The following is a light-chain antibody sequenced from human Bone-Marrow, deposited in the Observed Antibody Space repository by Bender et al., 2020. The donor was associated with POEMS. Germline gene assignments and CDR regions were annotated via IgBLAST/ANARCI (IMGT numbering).Light chain of an antibody. J-gene: IGLJ3*02. CDR2: DVS. CDR1: SSDVGGYNY. CDR3: QSYDNSLGGWV. V-gene: IGLV2-14*03. Sequence: QSALTQPASVSGSPGQSITISCTGTSSDVGGYNYVSWYQQHPGKAPKLIIYDVSNRPSGVSNRFSGSKSDNTASLTITGLQAEDEGDYYCQSYDNSLGGWVFGGGTKLTVL.